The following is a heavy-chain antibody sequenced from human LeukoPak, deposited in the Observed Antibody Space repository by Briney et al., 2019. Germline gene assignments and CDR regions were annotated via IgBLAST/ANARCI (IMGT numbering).Heavy chain of an antibody. CDR1: GFTFGDYA. V-gene: IGHV3-23*01. CDR3: AKDLRVGSPDMDV. CDR2: ISGSGGST. Sequence: GGSLRLSCTASGFTFGDYAMSWVRQAPGKGLEWVSAISGSGGSTYYADSVKGRFTISRDNSKNTLYLQMNSLRAEDTAVYYCAKDLRVGSPDMDVWGQGTTVTVSS. J-gene: IGHJ6*02. D-gene: IGHD3-10*01.